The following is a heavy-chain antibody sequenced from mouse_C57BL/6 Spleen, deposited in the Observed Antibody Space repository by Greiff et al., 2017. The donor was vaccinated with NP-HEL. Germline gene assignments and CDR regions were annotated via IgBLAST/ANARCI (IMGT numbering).Heavy chain of an antibody. CDR3: ARKDYSNYFDY. CDR1: GYTFTSYW. D-gene: IGHD2-5*01. V-gene: IGHV1-64*01. Sequence: QVQLQQSGAELVKPGASVKLSCKASGYTFTSYWMHWVKQRPGQGLEWIGMIHPNSGSTNYNEKFKSKATLTVDKSSSTAYMQLSSLTSEDSAVYYCARKDYSNYFDYWGQGTTLTVSS. J-gene: IGHJ2*01. CDR2: IHPNSGST.